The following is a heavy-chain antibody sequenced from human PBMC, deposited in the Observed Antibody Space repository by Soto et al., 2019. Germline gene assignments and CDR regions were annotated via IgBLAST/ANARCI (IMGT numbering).Heavy chain of an antibody. CDR2: IYPGDSDT. J-gene: IGHJ6*02. CDR1: GYSFTSYW. V-gene: IGHV5-51*01. D-gene: IGHD3-22*01. Sequence: GESLKISCKGSGYSFTSYWIGWVRQMPGKGLEWMGFIYPGDSDTRYSPSFQGQVTISADKSISTAYLQWSSLKASDTAMYYCARLPYDSSGYYLPIYYYYGMDVWGQGTTVTVSS. CDR3: ARLPYDSSGYYLPIYYYYGMDV.